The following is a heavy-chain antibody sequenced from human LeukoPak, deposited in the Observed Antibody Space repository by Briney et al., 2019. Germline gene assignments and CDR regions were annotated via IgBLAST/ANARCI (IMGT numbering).Heavy chain of an antibody. Sequence: PSETLSLTCTVSGASISGYYWSWIRQPPGKGLEWIGYIYYSGGTNYNPSLKSGVAISVDTSKSQFSLKLTSVTAADTAVYYCARDDGSGYYYDYWGQGTLVAVSS. CDR1: GASISGYY. J-gene: IGHJ4*02. D-gene: IGHD3-22*01. CDR3: ARDDGSGYYYDY. CDR2: IYYSGGT. V-gene: IGHV4-59*01.